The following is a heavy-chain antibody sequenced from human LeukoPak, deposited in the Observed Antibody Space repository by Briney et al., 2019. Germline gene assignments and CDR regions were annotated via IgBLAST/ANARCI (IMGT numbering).Heavy chain of an antibody. J-gene: IGHJ4*02. V-gene: IGHV1-69*13. Sequence: SVKVSCKASGGTFSSYAISWVRQAPGQGLEWMGGIIPIFGTANYAQKFRGRVTITADESTSTAYMELSSLRSEDTAVYYCARQYYDSSGYWYYWGQGTLVTVSS. CDR2: IIPIFGTA. CDR1: GGTFSSYA. CDR3: ARQYYDSSGYWYY. D-gene: IGHD3-22*01.